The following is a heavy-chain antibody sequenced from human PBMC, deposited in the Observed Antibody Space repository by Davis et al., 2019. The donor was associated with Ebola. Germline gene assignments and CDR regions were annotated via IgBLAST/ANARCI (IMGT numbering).Heavy chain of an antibody. CDR3: ARERAEYYYGSGSYYYNGMDV. Sequence: AASVKVSCKASGGTFSSYAISWVRQAPGQGLEWMGRIIPILGIANYAQKFQGRVTITADKSTSTAYMELSSLRSEDTAVYYCARERAEYYYGSGSYYYNGMDVWGQGATVTISS. V-gene: IGHV1-69*04. CDR2: IIPILGIA. CDR1: GGTFSSYA. J-gene: IGHJ6*02. D-gene: IGHD3-10*01.